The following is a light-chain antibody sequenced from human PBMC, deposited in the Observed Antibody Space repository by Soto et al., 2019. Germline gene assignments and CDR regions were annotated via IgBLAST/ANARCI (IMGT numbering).Light chain of an antibody. V-gene: IGKV1-33*01. CDR2: DAS. J-gene: IGKJ5*01. Sequence: DIQMTQSPSSLSSCVGDIFTITCQASQNINNYLNWYQQKPGRAPKLLIYDASNLEAGVPSRFRGSGSGTDFTFTTSRLQPEDIATYYCQQYENLPTFGQGTRLEIK. CDR1: QNINNY. CDR3: QQYENLPT.